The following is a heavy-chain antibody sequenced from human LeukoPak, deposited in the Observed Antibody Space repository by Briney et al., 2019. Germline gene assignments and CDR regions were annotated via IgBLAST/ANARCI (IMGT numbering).Heavy chain of an antibody. CDR2: ISYDGSNK. CDR3: ARDRIVVVVAAPHVGFDP. Sequence: GRSLRLSCAASGFTFSSYAMHWVRQAPGKGLEWVAVISYDGSNKYYADSVKGRFTISRDNSKNTLYLQMNSLRAEDTAVYYCARDRIVVVVAAPHVGFDPWGQGTLVTVSS. J-gene: IGHJ5*02. V-gene: IGHV3-30*04. CDR1: GFTFSSYA. D-gene: IGHD2-15*01.